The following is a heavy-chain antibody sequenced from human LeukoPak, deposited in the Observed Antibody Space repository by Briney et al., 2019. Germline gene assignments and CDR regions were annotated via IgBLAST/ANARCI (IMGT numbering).Heavy chain of an antibody. D-gene: IGHD6-13*01. V-gene: IGHV1-18*01. Sequence: ASVKVSCKASGYTFTSYGISWVRQAPGQGLEWMGWISAYNGNTNYAQKLQGRVTMTTDTSTSTAYMELRSPRSDDTAVYYCARGRIAAAGQSDAFDIWGQGTMVTVSS. CDR3: ARGRIAAAGQSDAFDI. J-gene: IGHJ3*02. CDR2: ISAYNGNT. CDR1: GYTFTSYG.